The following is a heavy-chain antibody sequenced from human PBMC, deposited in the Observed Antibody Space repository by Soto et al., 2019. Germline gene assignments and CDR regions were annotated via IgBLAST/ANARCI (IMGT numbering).Heavy chain of an antibody. CDR3: ARLSGSYFEY. J-gene: IGHJ4*02. Sequence: QVQLVESGGGVIQPGKSLRLSCAASGFIFSNDGMLWALQAPGKRLEWVAIIGYDGSKNQYADSVKGRFTISRDNSKYTLFLQMNSLRADDTAVYYCARLSGSYFEYWGQGTLVTVSS. CDR2: IGYDGSKN. D-gene: IGHD1-26*01. V-gene: IGHV3-33*01. CDR1: GFIFSNDG.